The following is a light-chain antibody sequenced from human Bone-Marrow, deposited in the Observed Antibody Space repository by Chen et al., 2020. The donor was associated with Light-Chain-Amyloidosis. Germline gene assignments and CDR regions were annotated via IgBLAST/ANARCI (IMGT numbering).Light chain of an antibody. Sequence: SYVLTQPSSVSVAPGQTATIACGGNNIGSTSVHWYQQTPGHAPLLVVYDDSDRPSGIPERLAGSNVGNTATLTVSGGGCGDEADYYGQVWDRSSDRPMFGGGTKLTVL. J-gene: IGLJ3*02. CDR3: QVWDRSSDRPM. CDR1: NIGSTS. V-gene: IGLV3-21*02. CDR2: DDS.